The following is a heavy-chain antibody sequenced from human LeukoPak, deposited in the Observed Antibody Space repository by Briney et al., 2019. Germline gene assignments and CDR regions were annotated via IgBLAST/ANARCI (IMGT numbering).Heavy chain of an antibody. J-gene: IGHJ4*02. CDR3: ARDGVDAGIYFDY. Sequence: GTLSLTCAVSGGSISSSNWWSWVRQPPGKGLEWVSVIYSGGSTYYADSVKGRFTISRDNARNSLYLQMNSLRAEDTAVYYCARDGVDAGIYFDYWGQGTQVTVST. D-gene: IGHD2-15*01. CDR2: IYSGGST. V-gene: IGHV3-53*01. CDR1: GGSISSSNW.